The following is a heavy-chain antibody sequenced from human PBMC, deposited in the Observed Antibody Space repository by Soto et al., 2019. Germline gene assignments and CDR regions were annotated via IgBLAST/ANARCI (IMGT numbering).Heavy chain of an antibody. CDR2: IITIFGTA. D-gene: IGHD2-2*01. V-gene: IGHV1-69*01. CDR3: ARAIGAPAVHDAFDF. CDR1: GCTFSSYA. J-gene: IGHJ3*01. Sequence: QVQLVQAGAEVTKPGSSVKVSSQASGCTFSSYAISWVRQAPGQGLEWMGVIITIFGTANYAQKFKGRVTITAEESTSPADVELSSLRSEDTVVYYCARAIGAPAVHDAFDFLGPGTIVTVSS.